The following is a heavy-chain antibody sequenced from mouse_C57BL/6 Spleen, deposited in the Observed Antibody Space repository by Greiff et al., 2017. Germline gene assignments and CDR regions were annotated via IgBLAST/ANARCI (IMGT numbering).Heavy chain of an antibody. J-gene: IGHJ2*01. D-gene: IGHD1-1*01. CDR2: IGPGSGST. CDR3: ARERNYYGSSGY. V-gene: IGHV1-77*01. CDR1: GYTFTDYY. Sequence: QVQLQQSGAELVKPGASVKISCKASGYTFTDYYINWVKQRPGQGLEWIGKIGPGSGSTYYNEKFKGKATLTADKSSSTSEDSAVYFCARERNYYGSSGYWGQGTTLTVSS.